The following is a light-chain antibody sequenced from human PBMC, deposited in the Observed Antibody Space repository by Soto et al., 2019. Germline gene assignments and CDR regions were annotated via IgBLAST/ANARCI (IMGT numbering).Light chain of an antibody. V-gene: IGKV3-11*01. J-gene: IGKJ5*01. CDR1: QTIRGL. Sequence: EIVLTQSPATLSLSAGDRATLSCRTSQTIRGLLNWYQQRPGQAPRLLIYDTSNRHSDIPARFSGSGSGTDFILTISSLEPEDFGVYFCQQRHSCPLTFGQGTRVDIK. CDR3: QQRHSCPLT. CDR2: DTS.